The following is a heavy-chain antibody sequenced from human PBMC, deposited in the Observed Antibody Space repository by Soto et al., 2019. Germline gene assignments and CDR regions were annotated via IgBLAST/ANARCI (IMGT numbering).Heavy chain of an antibody. Sequence: ASVKVSCKSSGYTFTSYGISWVRQAPGQGLEWMGWISAYNGNTNYAQKLQGRVTMTTDTSTSTAYMELRSLRSDDTAVYYCARDLGPDFWSGYYPRYSYDGMDVWGPGSAFTVS. J-gene: IGHJ6*02. CDR1: GYTFTSYG. V-gene: IGHV1-18*04. CDR2: ISAYNGNT. CDR3: ARDLGPDFWSGYYPRYSYDGMDV. D-gene: IGHD3-3*01.